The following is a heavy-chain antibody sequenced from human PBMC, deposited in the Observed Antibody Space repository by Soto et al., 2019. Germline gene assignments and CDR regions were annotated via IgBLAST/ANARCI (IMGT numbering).Heavy chain of an antibody. CDR1: GGAMTGGSDL. V-gene: IGHV4-39*01. CDR3: ARHYSSGSRNWFDP. Sequence: SEGKSGSCNFSGGAMTGGSDLGGWVRQPPGKGLEWIGSIYYSGSTYYNPSLRSRVTISVDTSKNQFSLKLSSVTAAETAVFYCARHYSSGSRNWFDPWGQG. D-gene: IGHD6-19*01. J-gene: IGHJ5*02. CDR2: IYYSGST.